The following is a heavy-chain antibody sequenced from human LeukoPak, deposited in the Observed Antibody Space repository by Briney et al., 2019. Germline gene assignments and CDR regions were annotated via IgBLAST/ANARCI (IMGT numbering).Heavy chain of an antibody. CDR1: GFTFSSYA. J-gene: IGHJ4*02. V-gene: IGHV3-30-3*01. CDR3: ARNHFDY. Sequence: QPGRSLKLSCAASGFTFSSYAMHWVRQAPGKGLEWVAVISYDGSNKYYADSVKGRFTISRDNSKNTLYLQMNSLRAEDTAAYYCARNHFDYWGQGTLVTVSS. CDR2: ISYDGSNK.